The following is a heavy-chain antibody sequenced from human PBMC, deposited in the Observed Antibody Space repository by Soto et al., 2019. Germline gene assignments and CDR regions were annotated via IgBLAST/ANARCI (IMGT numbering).Heavy chain of an antibody. D-gene: IGHD3-9*01. CDR3: ATEEGLRYHTPGFYYGMDV. Sequence: QVQLVQSGAEVKKPGASVKVSCKASGYTFTSYYMHWVRQAPGQGLEWMGIINPSGGSTSYAQKFQGRVNMTRDTATSTVYMELSSLRSEDTAVYYCATEEGLRYHTPGFYYGMDVWGQGTTVTVSS. J-gene: IGHJ6*02. CDR2: INPSGGST. V-gene: IGHV1-46*01. CDR1: GYTFTSYY.